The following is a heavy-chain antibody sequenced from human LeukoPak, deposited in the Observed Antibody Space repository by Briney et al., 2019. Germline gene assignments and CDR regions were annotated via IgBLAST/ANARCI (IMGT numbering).Heavy chain of an antibody. D-gene: IGHD6-13*01. V-gene: IGHV4-34*01. CDR2: INHSGST. Sequence: SETLSLTCAVYGGSFSGYYWSWIRQPPGKGLEWIGEINHSGSTNYNPSLKSRVTISVDASKNQFSLKLSSVTAADTAVYYCARAYSSSWYYYYSMDVWGQGTTVTVSS. CDR1: GGSFSGYY. CDR3: ARAYSSSWYYYYSMDV. J-gene: IGHJ6*02.